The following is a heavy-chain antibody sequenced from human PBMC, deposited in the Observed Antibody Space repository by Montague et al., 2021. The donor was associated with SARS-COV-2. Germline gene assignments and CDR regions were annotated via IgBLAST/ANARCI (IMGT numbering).Heavy chain of an antibody. CDR3: ARGGSYSSGRYEVDYCYGMDV. Sequence: TLSLTCTVSGGSISSGDYYWSWIRQHPGKGLEWIGYIYYSGSTYYNPSLKSRVTISVDTSKNQFSLKLSSVTAADTAVYYCARGGSYSSGRYEVDYCYGMDVWGQGTTVTVSS. CDR2: IYYSGST. D-gene: IGHD6-19*01. V-gene: IGHV4-31*03. CDR1: GGSISSGDYY. J-gene: IGHJ6*02.